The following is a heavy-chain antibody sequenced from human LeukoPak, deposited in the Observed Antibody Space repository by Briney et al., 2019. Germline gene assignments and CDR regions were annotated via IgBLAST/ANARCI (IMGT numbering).Heavy chain of an antibody. Sequence: GGSLRLSCAASGFTFSDYYMSWVRQAPGKGLEWVANIEQVGSEIYYVDSVKGRFTISRDNAKNSLYLQMNSLRAEDTAVYYCARGRSEEGVLNWFDPWGQGTLVTVSS. CDR2: IEQVGSEI. CDR1: GFTFSDYY. J-gene: IGHJ5*02. V-gene: IGHV3-7*01. D-gene: IGHD4/OR15-4a*01. CDR3: ARGRSEEGVLNWFDP.